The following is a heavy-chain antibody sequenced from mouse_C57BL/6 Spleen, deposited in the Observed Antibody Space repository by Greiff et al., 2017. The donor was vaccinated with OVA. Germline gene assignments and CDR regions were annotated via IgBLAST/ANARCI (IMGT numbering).Heavy chain of an antibody. CDR3: ARGLGRGYFDY. J-gene: IGHJ2*01. D-gene: IGHD4-1*01. CDR2: ISDGGSYT. Sequence: EVQGVESGGGLVKPGGSLKLSCAASGFTFSSYAMSWVRQTPEKRLEWVATISDGGSYTYYPDNVKGRFTISRDNAKNNLYLQMSHLKSEDTAMYYCARGLGRGYFDYWGQGTTLTVSS. V-gene: IGHV5-4*01. CDR1: GFTFSSYA.